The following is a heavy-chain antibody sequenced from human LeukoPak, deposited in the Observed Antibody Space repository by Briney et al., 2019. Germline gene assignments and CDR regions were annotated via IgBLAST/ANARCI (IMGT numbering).Heavy chain of an antibody. V-gene: IGHV3-30-3*01. Sequence: GGSLRLSCAASGFTFSSYAMHWVRQAPGKGLEWVAVISYDGSNKYYADSVKGRFTISRDNSKNTLYLQMNSLRAEDTAVYYCARDATETRILVVAKDCLDFRGQEVQVTVSS. CDR1: GFTFSSYA. CDR2: ISYDGSNK. J-gene: IGHJ4*02. D-gene: IGHD3-22*01. CDR3: ARDATETRILVVAKDCLDF.